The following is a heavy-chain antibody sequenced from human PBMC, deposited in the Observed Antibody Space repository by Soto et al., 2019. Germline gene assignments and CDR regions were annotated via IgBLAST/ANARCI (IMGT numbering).Heavy chain of an antibody. Sequence: EVQLLESGGGFVQPGGSLRLSCTASGAGLSTYGISWGCQAPGKGLEWVSVISGNSGKTDYADSGKGRFSIYRDKTENAVSLQMNRLRAEDTAVYYCALPSCGGDCYSPFDYWGQGALVSVS. D-gene: IGHD2-21*02. CDR2: ISGNSGKT. J-gene: IGHJ4*02. CDR1: GAGLSTYG. V-gene: IGHV3-23*01. CDR3: ALPSCGGDCYSPFDY.